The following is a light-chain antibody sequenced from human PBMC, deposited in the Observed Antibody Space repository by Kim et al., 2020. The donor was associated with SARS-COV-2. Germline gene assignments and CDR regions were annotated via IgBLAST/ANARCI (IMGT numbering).Light chain of an antibody. CDR1: SSNIGAGYA. V-gene: IGLV1-40*01. Sequence: RVTSSCTGSSSNIGAGYAVHWYQQLPGTAPNLLIYGNSNRPSGVPDRFSGSKSGTSASLAITGLQAEDEADYYCQSYDSSLSGYVFGTGTKVTVL. CDR3: QSYDSSLSGYV. CDR2: GNS. J-gene: IGLJ1*01.